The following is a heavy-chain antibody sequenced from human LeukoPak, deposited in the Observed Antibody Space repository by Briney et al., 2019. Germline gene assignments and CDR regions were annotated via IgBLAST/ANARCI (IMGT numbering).Heavy chain of an antibody. CDR3: ARDVDKQWLDRNGDPDY. CDR2: ISAYNGNT. Sequence: ASMKVSCKASGYTFTSYGISWVRQAPGQGLEWMGWISAYNGNTNYAQKLQGRVTMTTDTSTSTAYMELRSLRSDDTAVYYCARDVDKQWLDRNGDPDYWGQGTLVTVSS. J-gene: IGHJ4*02. D-gene: IGHD6-19*01. V-gene: IGHV1-18*01. CDR1: GYTFTSYG.